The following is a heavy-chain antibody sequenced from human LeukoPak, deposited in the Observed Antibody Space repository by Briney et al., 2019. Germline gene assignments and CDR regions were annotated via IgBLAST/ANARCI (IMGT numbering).Heavy chain of an antibody. CDR2: IKSKTDGGTT. Sequence: PGGSLRLSCAASGFTFSNAWMSWVRQVPGKGLEWVGRIKSKTDGGTTDYAAPVKGRFTISRDDSKNTLYLQMNSLKTEDTAVYYCTTGRAATGLVYYYYYMDVWGRGTTVTVSS. CDR1: GFTFSNAW. J-gene: IGHJ6*03. V-gene: IGHV3-15*01. D-gene: IGHD2-15*01. CDR3: TTGRAATGLVYYYYYMDV.